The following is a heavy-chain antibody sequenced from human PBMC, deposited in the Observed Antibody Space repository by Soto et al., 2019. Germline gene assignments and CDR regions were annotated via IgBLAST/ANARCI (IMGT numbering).Heavy chain of an antibody. D-gene: IGHD6-6*01. J-gene: IGHJ4*02. CDR3: ASPVGSSSLAPFDY. CDR2: IYYSGST. CDR1: GGSISSSSYY. V-gene: IGHV4-39*01. Sequence: SETLSLTCTVSGGSISSSSYYWGWIRQPPGKGLEWIGSIYYSGSTYYNPSLKSRVTISVDTSKNQFSLKLSSVTAADTAVYYCASPVGSSSLAPFDYWGQGTLVTVSS.